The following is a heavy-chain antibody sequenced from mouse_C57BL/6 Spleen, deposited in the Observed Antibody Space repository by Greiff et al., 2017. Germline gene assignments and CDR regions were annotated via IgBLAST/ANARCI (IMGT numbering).Heavy chain of an antibody. V-gene: IGHV1-82*01. J-gene: IGHJ4*01. Sequence: QVQLQQSGPELVKPGASVKISCKASGYAFSSSWMNWVQQRPGKGLEWIGRIYPGDGDTNYNGKFKGKATLTADKSSSTAYMQLSSLTSEDSAVYFCARTTTVVGYAMDYWGQGTSVTVSS. CDR1: GYAFSSSW. D-gene: IGHD1-1*01. CDR3: ARTTTVVGYAMDY. CDR2: IYPGDGDT.